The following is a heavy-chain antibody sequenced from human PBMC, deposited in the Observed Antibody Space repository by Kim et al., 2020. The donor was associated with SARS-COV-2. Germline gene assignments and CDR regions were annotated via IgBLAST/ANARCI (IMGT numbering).Heavy chain of an antibody. Sequence: ASVKVSCKASGYTFTNYDFNWVRQAPGQGLEWMGWMNCNSGHTGYAQKFQGRVTMTTDTSKSTAYMELTSLTSEDTAVYYCTRNGAETGDFDYWGQGTLVTVSS. CDR2: MNCNSGHT. CDR1: GYTFTNYD. D-gene: IGHD1-26*01. V-gene: IGHV1-8*01. CDR3: TRNGAETGDFDY. J-gene: IGHJ4*02.